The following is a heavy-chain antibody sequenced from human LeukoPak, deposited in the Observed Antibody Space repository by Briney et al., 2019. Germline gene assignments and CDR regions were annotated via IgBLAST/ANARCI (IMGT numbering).Heavy chain of an antibody. J-gene: IGHJ4*02. CDR3: AKDDYDYGDYDGGDY. Sequence: GGSLRLSCAASGFTFSTYGMHWVRQAPGKGLEWVAFIRYDGSNKYYADSVKGRFTISRDNSKNTLYLQMNSLRAEDTAVYYCAKDDYDYGDYDGGDYWGQGTLVTVSS. CDR2: IRYDGSNK. CDR1: GFTFSTYG. D-gene: IGHD4-17*01. V-gene: IGHV3-30*02.